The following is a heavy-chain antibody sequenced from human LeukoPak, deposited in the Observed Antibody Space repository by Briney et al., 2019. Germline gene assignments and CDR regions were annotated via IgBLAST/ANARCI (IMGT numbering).Heavy chain of an antibody. V-gene: IGHV4-39*01. J-gene: IGHJ5*02. CDR3: ARRTGIVVVPAVTDWFDP. D-gene: IGHD2-2*01. CDR1: GASISRHY. Sequence: SETLSLTCTFSGASISRHYWSWIRQPPGKGLEWIGSIYYSGSTYYNPSLKSRVTISVDTSKNQFSLKLSSVTAADTAVYYCARRTGIVVVPAVTDWFDPWGQGTLVTVSS. CDR2: IYYSGST.